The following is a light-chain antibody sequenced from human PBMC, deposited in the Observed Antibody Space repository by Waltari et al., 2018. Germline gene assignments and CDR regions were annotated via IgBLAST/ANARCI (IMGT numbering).Light chain of an antibody. V-gene: IGLV1-44*01. Sequence: QSVLTQPPSASGTPGQRITISCSGSSSNIGRNIVNWYQQLPGTAPRLLIYPNRQRPSGAPDRFAGSKSDTSASLAISGLQSEDEADYYCATWDDSLNGPVFGGGTKLTVL. J-gene: IGLJ3*02. CDR3: ATWDDSLNGPV. CDR1: SSNIGRNI. CDR2: PNR.